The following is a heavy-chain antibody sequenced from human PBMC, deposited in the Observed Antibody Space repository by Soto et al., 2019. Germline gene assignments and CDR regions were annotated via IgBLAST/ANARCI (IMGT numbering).Heavy chain of an antibody. CDR3: ARGFRPGYCSGGSCYSHYYYDGMDV. CDR2: INHSGST. CDR1: GGSFSGYY. J-gene: IGHJ6*02. Sequence: SETLSLTCAVYGGSFSGYYWSWIRQPPGKGLEWIGEINHSGSTNYNPSLKSRVTISVDTSKNQFSLKLSSVTAADTAVYYCARGFRPGYCSGGSCYSHYYYDGMDVWGQGTTVT. V-gene: IGHV4-34*01. D-gene: IGHD2-15*01.